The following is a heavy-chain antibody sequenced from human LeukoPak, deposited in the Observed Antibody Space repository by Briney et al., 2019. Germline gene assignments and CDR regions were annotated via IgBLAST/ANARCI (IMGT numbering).Heavy chain of an antibody. Sequence: ASVKVSCKTSEYTSTSYDINWVRQAAGQGLEWMGWMNPNSGNTGCAQKFQGRLTMTRNTSISTAYMELSSLRSEDTAVYYCARDNYDIWTGYRNNWFDPWGQGTLVTVSS. CDR2: MNPNSGNT. V-gene: IGHV1-8*01. CDR3: ARDNYDIWTGYRNNWFDP. CDR1: EYTSTSYD. J-gene: IGHJ5*02. D-gene: IGHD3-9*01.